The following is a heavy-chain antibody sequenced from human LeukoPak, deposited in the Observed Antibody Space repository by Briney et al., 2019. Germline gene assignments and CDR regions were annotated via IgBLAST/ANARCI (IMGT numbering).Heavy chain of an antibody. CDR2: IYYSGTT. D-gene: IGHD3-10*01. Sequence: SETLSLTCTVSGGSISSSHYYWGWIRQTPGKLLQWIGTIYYSGTTYYNPSLESRATISEDTSKNQFSLTLRSVTAADTAVYYCARQISDYYYYYIDVWGKGTTVTVSS. J-gene: IGHJ6*03. CDR3: ARQISDYYYYYIDV. CDR1: GGSISSSHYY. V-gene: IGHV4-39*01.